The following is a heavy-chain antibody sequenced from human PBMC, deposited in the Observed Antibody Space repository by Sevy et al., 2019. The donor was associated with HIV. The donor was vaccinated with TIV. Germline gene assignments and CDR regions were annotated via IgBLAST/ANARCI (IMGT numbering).Heavy chain of an antibody. CDR3: ASVYCSSTSCYDAFDI. J-gene: IGHJ3*02. CDR2: INPNSGGT. V-gene: IGHV1-2*02. CDR1: GYTFTGYY. D-gene: IGHD2-2*01. Sequence: APVKVSCKASGYTFTGYYMHWVRQAPGQGLEWMGWINPNSGGTNYAQKFQGRVTMTRDTSISTAYMELSRLRSDDTAVYYCASVYCSSTSCYDAFDIWGQGTMVTVSS.